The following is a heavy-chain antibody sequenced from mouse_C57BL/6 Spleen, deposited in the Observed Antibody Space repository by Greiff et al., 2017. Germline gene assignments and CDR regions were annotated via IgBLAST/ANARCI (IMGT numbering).Heavy chain of an antibody. CDR1: GFTFSSYG. D-gene: IGHD2-4*01. V-gene: IGHV5-6*01. CDR2: ISSGGSYT. J-gene: IGHJ3*01. CDR3: ARDGDDYDVTWFAY. Sequence: EVQLQQSGGDLVKPGGSLKLSCAASGFTFSSYGMSWVRQTPDKRLEWVATISSGGSYTYYPDSVKGRFTISRDNTKNTLYLQMSSLKSEDTAMYYCARDGDDYDVTWFAYWGQGTLVTVSA.